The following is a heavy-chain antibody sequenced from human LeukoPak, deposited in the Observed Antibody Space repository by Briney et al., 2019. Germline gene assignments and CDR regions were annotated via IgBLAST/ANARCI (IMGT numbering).Heavy chain of an antibody. Sequence: GSLRLSCAASGFTFDDYGMSWVRQAPGKGLEWVSGINWNGGSTGYADSVKGRFTVSRDNAKNSLYLQMNSLRAEDTALYHCARDRGAALLGAFDPWGQGTLVTVSS. CDR2: INWNGGST. CDR1: GFTFDDYG. CDR3: ARDRGAALLGAFDP. J-gene: IGHJ5*02. D-gene: IGHD6-6*01. V-gene: IGHV3-20*01.